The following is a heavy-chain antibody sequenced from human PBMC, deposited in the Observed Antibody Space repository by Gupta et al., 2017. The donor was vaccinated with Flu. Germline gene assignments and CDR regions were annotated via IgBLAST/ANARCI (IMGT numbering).Heavy chain of an antibody. CDR1: GVTFSDCH. Sequence: VHLVESGGDLVQPGGSLRPSWAASGVTFSDCHMSWVRQAQGRGLEWLAYIGSGGNTDYADSVRGRFTISRDNAKDSLYLQMNSLRDEDTAVYYCARDFDWAFQHWGQGILVTVSS. CDR2: IGSGGNT. D-gene: IGHD3-9*01. V-gene: IGHV3-11*06. CDR3: ARDFDWAFQH. J-gene: IGHJ1*01.